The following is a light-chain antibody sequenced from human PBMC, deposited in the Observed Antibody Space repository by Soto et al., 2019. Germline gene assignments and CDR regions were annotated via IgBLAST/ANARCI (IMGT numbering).Light chain of an antibody. V-gene: IGLV2-11*01. CDR2: DVG. J-gene: IGLJ1*01. CDR3: CSYAGSYTYV. CDR1: SSDIGGYNY. Sequence: QSVLTQPRSVSGSPGQSVTIPCTGTSSDIGGYNYVSWYQQHPGKAPKLMIYDVGKRPSGVPDRFSGSKSGNTASLTISGLQGEDEADYCCCSYAGSYTYVFGTGTKVTVL.